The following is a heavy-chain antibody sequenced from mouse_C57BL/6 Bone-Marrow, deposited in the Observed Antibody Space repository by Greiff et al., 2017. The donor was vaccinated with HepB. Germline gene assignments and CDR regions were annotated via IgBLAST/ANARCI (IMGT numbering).Heavy chain of an antibody. Sequence: QVQLQQPGAELVKPGASVKLSCKASGYTFTSSWMHWVKQRPGQGLEWIGMIHPNSGSTHYNETFKSTSTLTVDKSSSTAYMQLSSLTSEDSAVFYCTRRGIYDYALYYWGQGTTLTVSS. J-gene: IGHJ2*01. CDR1: GYTFTSSW. CDR2: IHPNSGST. D-gene: IGHD2-4*01. CDR3: TRRGIYDYALYY. V-gene: IGHV1-64*01.